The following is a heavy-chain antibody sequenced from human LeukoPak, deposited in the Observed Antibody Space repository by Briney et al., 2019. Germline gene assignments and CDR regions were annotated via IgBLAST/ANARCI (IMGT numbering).Heavy chain of an antibody. Sequence: KPSETLSLTCTVSGGSISSSSYYWGWIRQPPGKGLEWIGSIYYSGSTYYNPSLKSRVTISVDTSKNQFSLKLSSVTAADTAVYYCARDRVYYGSGSCYVTTGFDYWGQGTLVTVSS. J-gene: IGHJ4*02. D-gene: IGHD3-10*01. CDR1: GGSISSSSYY. CDR3: ARDRVYYGSGSCYVTTGFDY. CDR2: IYYSGST. V-gene: IGHV4-39*07.